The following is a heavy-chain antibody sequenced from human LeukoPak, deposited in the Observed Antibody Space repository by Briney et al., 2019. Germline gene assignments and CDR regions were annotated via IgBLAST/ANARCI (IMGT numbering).Heavy chain of an antibody. CDR3: ARDAVPRDYGDTVNDDDL. V-gene: IGHV4-34*01. CDR2: IHHDGRT. J-gene: IGHJ3*01. CDR1: GGALSGYY. Sequence: PSETLSLTCAVSGGALSGYYRSSIRQSPGKGLEWMGDIHHDGRTKYKSSFKSRVTIFLDSSKNEVSLRLSPVAPADTALYFCARDAVPRDYGDTVNDDDLWGQGTMVTVAP. D-gene: IGHD4-17*01.